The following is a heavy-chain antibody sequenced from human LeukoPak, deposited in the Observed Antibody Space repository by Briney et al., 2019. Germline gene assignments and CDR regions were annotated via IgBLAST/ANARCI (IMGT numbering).Heavy chain of an antibody. CDR1: GYSFTNYW. V-gene: IGHV5-51*01. D-gene: IGHD3-3*01. Sequence: GESLKISCKGSGYSFTNYWIGWVRQMPGKGLEWMGIIYPGDSHTRYSPSFQGQVIISTDTSISTAYLQWSSLKASDTAMYYCATSSRPSLFFWFDPWGQGTLVTVSS. J-gene: IGHJ5*02. CDR2: IYPGDSHT. CDR3: ATSSRPSLFFWFDP.